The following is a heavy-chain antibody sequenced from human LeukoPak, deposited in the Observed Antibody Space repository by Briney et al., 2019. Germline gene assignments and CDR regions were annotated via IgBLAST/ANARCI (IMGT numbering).Heavy chain of an antibody. CDR3: ARREVGSSASHFGY. J-gene: IGHJ4*02. Sequence: GESLKISCKVSGYSFTNYWIAWVRQMPGKGLELMGVTYPGDSDTRYSPSFEGQVTISVDKSVSTAYLQWSSLKASDTAVYFCARREVGSSASHFGYWGQGTLVTVSS. V-gene: IGHV5-51*01. D-gene: IGHD6-6*01. CDR1: GYSFTNYW. CDR2: TYPGDSDT.